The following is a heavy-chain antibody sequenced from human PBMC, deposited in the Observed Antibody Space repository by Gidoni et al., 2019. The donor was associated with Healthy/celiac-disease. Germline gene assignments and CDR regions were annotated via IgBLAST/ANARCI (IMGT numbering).Heavy chain of an antibody. D-gene: IGHD3-10*01. Sequence: QVQLVQPGAEVKKPGSSVKVSCKASGGTFSSYAISWVRQAPGQGLEWMGGIIPIFGTANYAQKFQGRVTITADKSTSTAYMELSSLRSEDTAVYYCASTLHARFGELLPPTFDPWGQGTLVTVSS. CDR2: IIPIFGTA. V-gene: IGHV1-69*06. CDR3: ASTLHARFGELLPPTFDP. CDR1: GGTFSSYA. J-gene: IGHJ5*02.